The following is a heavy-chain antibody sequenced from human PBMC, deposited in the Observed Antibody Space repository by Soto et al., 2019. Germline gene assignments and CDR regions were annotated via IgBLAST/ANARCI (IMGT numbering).Heavy chain of an antibody. CDR3: ARDRIGYGY. Sequence: QVQLQESGPGLVKPSETLSLTCTVSGGSISSYYWSWIRQPPGKGLEWIGYNYYSGSTNYNPSLNSRVTTSVDTSKNQYALKLSSATAADTAVYYCARDRIGYGYWGQGTPVTVPS. J-gene: IGHJ4*02. CDR2: NYYSGST. CDR1: GGSISSYY. D-gene: IGHD3-3*01. V-gene: IGHV4-59*01.